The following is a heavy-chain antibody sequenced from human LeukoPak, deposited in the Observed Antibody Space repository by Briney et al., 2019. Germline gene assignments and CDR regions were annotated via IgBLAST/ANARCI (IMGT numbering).Heavy chain of an antibody. Sequence: GGSLRLSCAASGFSFRDAYMSWVRQTPGKGLEWVGRIESKSDGGTTDYAAPVKGRCIISRDDSESTLYLELNSLKIEDTGIYYGLVQYSFDYWGKETLVTVSS. CDR2: IESKSDGGTT. CDR1: GFSFRDAY. D-gene: IGHD2-8*02. V-gene: IGHV3-15*04. CDR3: LVQYSFDY. J-gene: IGHJ4*02.